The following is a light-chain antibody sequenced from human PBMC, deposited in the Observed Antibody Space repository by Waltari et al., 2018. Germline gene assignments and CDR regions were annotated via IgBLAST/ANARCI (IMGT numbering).Light chain of an antibody. Sequence: EIVLTQSPATLSLSPGERATLSCRASRSVGNYLAWYQQKPGQAPRLLIYDASIRAIGIPARFSGSGSGTDFTLTISSLEPEDFAVYFCQQRGNWPSGYTFGQGTKLEIK. V-gene: IGKV3-11*01. CDR1: RSVGNY. CDR2: DAS. CDR3: QQRGNWPSGYT. J-gene: IGKJ2*01.